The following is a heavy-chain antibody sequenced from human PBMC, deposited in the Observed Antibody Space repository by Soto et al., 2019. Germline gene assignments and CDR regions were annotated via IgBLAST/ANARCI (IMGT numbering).Heavy chain of an antibody. Sequence: QVQLQQWGAGLLKPSETLSLTCAVYGGSFSGYQWSWIRQTPGKGLEWIGGINDSGDINYNPSLKRRVTILVDSPKKQISLRLSFVTAADTAVYYCARGLILWFGELSRRGGYYSYMDVWGKGTTVIVSS. J-gene: IGHJ6*03. CDR3: ARGLILWFGELSRRGGYYSYMDV. CDR1: GGSFSGYQ. V-gene: IGHV4-34*01. D-gene: IGHD3-10*01. CDR2: INDSGDI.